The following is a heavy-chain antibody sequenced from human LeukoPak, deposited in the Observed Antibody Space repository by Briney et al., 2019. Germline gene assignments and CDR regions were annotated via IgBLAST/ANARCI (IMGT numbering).Heavy chain of an antibody. CDR3: ASDDYRDLQDFEN. V-gene: IGHV1-2*02. CDR1: GYTFTKYF. CDR2: INPDDGGA. Sequence: ASVKVSCKASGYTFTKYFLHWVRQAPGQGLEWMGWINPDDGGALYAQKFQGRVTMTTDTSITTAYMEMSGLRSDDTAFYYCASDDYRDLQDFENWGQGSLVTVSS. D-gene: IGHD4-17*01. J-gene: IGHJ4*02.